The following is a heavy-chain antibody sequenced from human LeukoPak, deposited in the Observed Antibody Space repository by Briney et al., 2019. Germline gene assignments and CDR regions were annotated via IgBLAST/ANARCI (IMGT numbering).Heavy chain of an antibody. J-gene: IGHJ6*03. V-gene: IGHV1-46*01. CDR3: ARDPRAHYYMDV. CDR2: INPSGGST. Sequence: ASVMVSCKASGYTFTSYYMHWVRQAPGQGLEWMGIINPSGGSTGYAQKFQGRVTMTRDTSTSTVYMELSSLRSEYTAVYYCARDPRAHYYMDVWGKGTTVTVSS. CDR1: GYTFTSYY.